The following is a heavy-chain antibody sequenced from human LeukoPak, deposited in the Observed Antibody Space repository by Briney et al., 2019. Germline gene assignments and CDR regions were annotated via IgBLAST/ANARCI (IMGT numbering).Heavy chain of an antibody. CDR3: ARGLPADQEAFDY. J-gene: IGHJ4*02. CDR2: IYYSGST. CDR1: GGSISSYY. D-gene: IGHD5-18*01. V-gene: IGHV4-59*01. Sequence: SETLSLTCTVSGGSISSYYWSWIRQPPGKGLEWIGYIYYSGSTNYNPSLTSRVTISVDTSKNQFSLKLSSVTAADTAVYYCARGLPADQEAFDYWGQGTLVTVSS.